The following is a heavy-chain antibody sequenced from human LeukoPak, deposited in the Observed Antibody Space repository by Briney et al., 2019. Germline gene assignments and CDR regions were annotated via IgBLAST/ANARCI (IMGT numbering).Heavy chain of an antibody. V-gene: IGHV1-2*02. CDR3: ARDQGYYDFWSGYLN. D-gene: IGHD3-3*01. J-gene: IGHJ4*02. CDR1: GYTFTGYY. CDR2: INPNSGGT. Sequence: GASVKVSCKASGYTFTGYYMHWVRQAPGQGLEWTGWINPNSGGTNYAQKFQGRVTMTRDTSISTAYMELSRLRSDDTAVYYCARDQGYYDFWSGYLNWGQGTLVTVSS.